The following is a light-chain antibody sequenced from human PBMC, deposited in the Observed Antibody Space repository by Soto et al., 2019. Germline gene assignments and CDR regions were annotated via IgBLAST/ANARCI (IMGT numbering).Light chain of an antibody. V-gene: IGLV2-11*01. CDR3: CSYAGSYTFLV. J-gene: IGLJ2*01. Sequence: QSALTQPRSVSGSRGQSVTISCTGTSSDVGGYNYVSWYQRHPGKAPKLIIYDVNNRPSGVPDRFSGSKSGNTASLMISGLQGEDEADYFCCSYAGSYTFLVFGGGTKLTVL. CDR2: DVN. CDR1: SSDVGGYNY.